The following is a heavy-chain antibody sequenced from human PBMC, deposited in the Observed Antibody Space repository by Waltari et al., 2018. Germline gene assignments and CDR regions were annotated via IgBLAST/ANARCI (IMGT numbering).Heavy chain of an antibody. D-gene: IGHD5-12*01. V-gene: IGHV4-39*01. CDR3: VRHWKRNGYRFDP. J-gene: IGHJ5*02. CDR2: IYYSGTT. Sequence: QLQLQESGPTLVKPSETLSLTCTVSGGSISRSSYYWGWIRPSPGKGLEWIGSIYYSGTTYYTPTLESRVTISGDTSKNQFSLKLSSVTAADTAVYYCVRHWKRNGYRFDPWGQGTLVTVSS. CDR1: GGSISRSSYY.